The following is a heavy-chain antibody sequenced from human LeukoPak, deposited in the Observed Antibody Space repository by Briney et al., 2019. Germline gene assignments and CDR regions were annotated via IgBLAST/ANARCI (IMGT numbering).Heavy chain of an antibody. CDR3: ARISVAGPWFDS. V-gene: IGHV4-4*07. J-gene: IGHJ5*01. CDR2: IYTTGYS. Sequence: MASETLSLTCTVSGGSLHSYYWSWIRQPAGGGLKYIGRIYTTGYSDFNPSLQSRVAMFIDTSKNQFSVTLRSVTAADTAVYYCARISVAGPWFDSWGQGTLVTVSS. CDR1: GGSLHSYY. D-gene: IGHD6-19*01.